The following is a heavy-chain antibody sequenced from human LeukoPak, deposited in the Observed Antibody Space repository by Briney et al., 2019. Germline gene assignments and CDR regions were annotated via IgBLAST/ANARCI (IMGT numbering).Heavy chain of an antibody. J-gene: IGHJ4*02. D-gene: IGHD5-12*01. CDR1: GYGFTSYW. Sequence: PGASLQISSKGSGYGFTSYWISWVRPMPGKGRGWMGRIDPSDSYTNYSPSFQGHVTISADKSISTAYLQWSSLKASDTAMYSCATDRYSGYDWGQGTLVTVSS. V-gene: IGHV5-10-1*01. CDR3: ATDRYSGYD. CDR2: IDPSDSYT.